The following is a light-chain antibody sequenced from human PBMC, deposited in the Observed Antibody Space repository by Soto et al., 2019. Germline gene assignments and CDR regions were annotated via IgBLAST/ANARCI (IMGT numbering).Light chain of an antibody. V-gene: IGKV3-15*01. Sequence: SPACMSLSPPERYTHSYLPSQSISSNLAWHQQNPAHAPSLLIYGGFTTATGIPARFSGTGSGTEFTLTIRKLEAEDFAVYYCQQYGRSPMTFGHGTKVDIK. CDR3: QQYGRSPMT. CDR2: GGF. J-gene: IGKJ1*01. CDR1: QSISSN.